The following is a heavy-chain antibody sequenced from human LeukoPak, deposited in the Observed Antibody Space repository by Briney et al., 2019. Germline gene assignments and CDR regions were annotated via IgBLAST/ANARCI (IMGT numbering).Heavy chain of an antibody. CDR2: IYPGDSNT. V-gene: IGHV5-51*01. CDR1: GYPFTNYW. Sequence: GESLKISCKVSGYPFTNYWIGWVRQMPGKGLEWKGIIYPGDSNTKYSPSFQGQVTISADKSITTTYLQWSSLKASDTAIYYCARHAGAFWGQGTLVTVSS. J-gene: IGHJ4*02. CDR3: ARHAGAF.